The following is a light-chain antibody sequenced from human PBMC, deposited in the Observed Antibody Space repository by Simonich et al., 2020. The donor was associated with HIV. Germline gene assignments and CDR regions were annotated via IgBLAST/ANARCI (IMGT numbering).Light chain of an antibody. J-gene: IGLJ2*01. Sequence: NFMLTQPHSVSESPGKTVTISCTRSSGSIASNYVQWYQQRPGSAPTIVIYEDNQRPSGVPDRFSGSIDSSSNSASLTISGLQTEDEADYYCQSYDSSNLVFGGGTKLTVL. CDR3: QSYDSSNLV. V-gene: IGLV6-57*03. CDR2: EDN. CDR1: SGSIASNY.